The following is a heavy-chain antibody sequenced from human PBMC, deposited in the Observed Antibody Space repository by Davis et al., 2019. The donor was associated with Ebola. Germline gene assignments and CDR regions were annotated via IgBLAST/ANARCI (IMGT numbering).Heavy chain of an antibody. CDR3: AKETTLYAGRPYYFDF. Sequence: GESLKISCAASGFTFSSYAMSWVRQAPGKGLEWVSVMSGRGDSTYYADSVKGRFTISRDSSKNTLFLQMNSLRAEDTAVYYCAKETTLYAGRPYYFDFWGQGTLVTVSS. CDR2: MSGRGDST. J-gene: IGHJ4*02. V-gene: IGHV3-23*01. D-gene: IGHD6-6*01. CDR1: GFTFSSYA.